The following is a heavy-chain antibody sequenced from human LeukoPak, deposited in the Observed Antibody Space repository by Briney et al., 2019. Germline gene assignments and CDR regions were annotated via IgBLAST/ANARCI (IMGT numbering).Heavy chain of an antibody. CDR2: INPNSGGT. D-gene: IGHD2-21*02. J-gene: IGHJ4*02. V-gene: IGHV1-2*02. CDR3: AACGGDCYSDLLRPGY. CDR1: GYTFTGYY. Sequence: ASVKVSCKASGYTFTGYYMHWVRQAPGQGLEWMGWINPNSGGTNYAQKFQGRVTMTRDTSISTAYMELSSLRSEDTAVYYCAACGGDCYSDLLRPGYWGQGTLVTVSS.